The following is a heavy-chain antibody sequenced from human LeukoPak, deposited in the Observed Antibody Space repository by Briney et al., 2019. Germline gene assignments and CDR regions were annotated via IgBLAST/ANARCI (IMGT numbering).Heavy chain of an antibody. CDR2: ISSSGSTI. Sequence: GGSLRLSCAASGFTVSSNYMNWVRQAPGKGLEWVSYISSSGSTIYYADSVKGRFTISRDNAKNSLYLQMNSLRAEDTAVYYCAREGSSGWDFDYWGQGTLVTVSS. D-gene: IGHD6-19*01. J-gene: IGHJ4*02. CDR1: GFTVSSNY. CDR3: AREGSSGWDFDY. V-gene: IGHV3-48*03.